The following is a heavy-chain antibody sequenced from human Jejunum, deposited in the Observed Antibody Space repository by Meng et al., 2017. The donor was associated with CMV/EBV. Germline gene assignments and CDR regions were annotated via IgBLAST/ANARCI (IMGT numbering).Heavy chain of an antibody. J-gene: IGHJ3*02. D-gene: IGHD3-22*01. CDR1: FRVNSNY. CDR3: ATAYYYDRSGYHPVFDI. CDR2: IYSGGST. V-gene: IGHV3-66*02. Sequence: FRVNSNYMSWVRQAPGKGLEWVSVIYSGGSTYYADSVKGRFTVSRDNGQNTLYLQMNSLRREDAAVYYCATAYYYDRSGYHPVFDIWGQGTMVTVSS.